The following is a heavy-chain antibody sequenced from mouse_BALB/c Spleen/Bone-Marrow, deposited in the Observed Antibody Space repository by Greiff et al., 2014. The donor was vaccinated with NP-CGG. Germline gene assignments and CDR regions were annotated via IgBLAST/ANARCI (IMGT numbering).Heavy chain of an antibody. V-gene: IGHV2-9*02. CDR3: ARTGTKDYFDY. D-gene: IGHD4-1*01. Sequence: VKLVESGPGLVAPSQSLSITCTVSGFSLTSYGVHWVRQPPGKGLEWLGVKWAGGTTSYNSALMSRLSISRDNSKSQVFLKMNSLQTGDTAIYYCARTGTKDYFDYWGQGTTLTVSS. CDR2: KWAGGTT. CDR1: GFSLTSYG. J-gene: IGHJ2*01.